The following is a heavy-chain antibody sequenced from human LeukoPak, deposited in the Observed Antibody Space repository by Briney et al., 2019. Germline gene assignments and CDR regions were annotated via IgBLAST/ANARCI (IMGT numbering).Heavy chain of an antibody. CDR1: GGSVSSGSYY. CDR2: IYYSGST. D-gene: IGHD1-7*01. CDR3: AREKLGAYYYYMDV. Sequence: SETLSLTCTVSGGSVSSGSYYWSWIRQPPGKGLEWIGYIYYSGSTNYNPSLKSRVTTSVDTSKNQFSLKLSSVTAADTAVYYCAREKLGAYYYYMDVWGKGTTVTVSS. J-gene: IGHJ6*03. V-gene: IGHV4-61*01.